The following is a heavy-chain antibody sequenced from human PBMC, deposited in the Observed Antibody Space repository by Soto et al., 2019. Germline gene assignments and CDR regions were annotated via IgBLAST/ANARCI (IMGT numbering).Heavy chain of an antibody. D-gene: IGHD1-7*01. Sequence: PGGSLRLSCSASGFTFSTYAMHWVRQAPGKGLEYVSAISTSGGSAYYTDSVKGRFTISRDNSKNTLYLQMSSLKAEDTAIYYCVKTRLADPELMGYYYGMDVWGQGTTVTVSS. V-gene: IGHV3-64D*06. CDR3: VKTRLADPELMGYYYGMDV. CDR1: GFTFSTYA. J-gene: IGHJ6*02. CDR2: ISTSGGSA.